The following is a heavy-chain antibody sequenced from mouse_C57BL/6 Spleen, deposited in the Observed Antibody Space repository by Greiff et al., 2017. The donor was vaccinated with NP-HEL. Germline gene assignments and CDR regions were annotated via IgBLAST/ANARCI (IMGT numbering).Heavy chain of an antibody. CDR1: GYTFTSYT. J-gene: IGHJ3*01. V-gene: IGHV1-4*01. CDR2: INPSSGYT. Sequence: VKLQQSGAELARPGASVKMSCKASGYTFTSYTMHWVTQRPGQGLEWIGYINPSSGYTKYNQKFKDKATITADKSSSTAYMQLSSLTCEDSEVYDGASESWFANWGKGTRVTVSA. CDR3: ASESWFAN.